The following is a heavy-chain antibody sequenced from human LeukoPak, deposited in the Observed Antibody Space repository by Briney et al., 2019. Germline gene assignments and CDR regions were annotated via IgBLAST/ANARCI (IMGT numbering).Heavy chain of an antibody. CDR3: ASSGSYRQITY. J-gene: IGHJ4*02. CDR1: GGSFSGYY. D-gene: IGHD3-16*02. CDR2: INHSGST. Sequence: PSETLSLTCAVYGGSFSGYYWSWIRQPPGKGLEWIGEINHSGSTNYNPSLKSRVTISVDTSKNQFSLKLSSVTAADTAVYYCASSGSYRQITYWGQGTLVTVSS. V-gene: IGHV4-34*01.